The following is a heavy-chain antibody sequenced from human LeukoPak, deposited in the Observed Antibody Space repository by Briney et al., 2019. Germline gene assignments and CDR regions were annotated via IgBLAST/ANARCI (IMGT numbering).Heavy chain of an antibody. D-gene: IGHD1-26*01. CDR1: GGSISSGSYY. V-gene: IGHV4-61*02. J-gene: IGHJ4*02. Sequence: SETLSLTCTVSGGSISSGSYYWSWIRQPAGKGLEWIGRIYTSGSTNYNPSLKSRVTISVDTSKNQFSLKLSSVTAADTAVYYCASRVGATGKFDYWGQGTLVTVSS. CDR2: IYTSGST. CDR3: ASRVGATGKFDY.